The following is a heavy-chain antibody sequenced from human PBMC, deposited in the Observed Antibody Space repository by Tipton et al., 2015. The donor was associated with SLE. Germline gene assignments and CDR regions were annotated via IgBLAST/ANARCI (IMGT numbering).Heavy chain of an antibody. J-gene: IGHJ6*02. CDR2: IYTSGST. V-gene: IGHV4-61*02. Sequence: TLSLTCTVSGGSISSGSYYWSWIRQPAGKGLEWIGRIYTSGSTNYNPSLKSRVTISVDTSKNQFSLRLSSVTAADTAMYYCARDVGVAYYYAMDVWGQGTTVVISS. CDR1: GGSISSGSYY. CDR3: ARDVGVAYYYAMDV. D-gene: IGHD2-15*01.